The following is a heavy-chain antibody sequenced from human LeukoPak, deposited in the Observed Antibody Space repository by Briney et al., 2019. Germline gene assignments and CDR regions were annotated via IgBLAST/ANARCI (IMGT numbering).Heavy chain of an antibody. D-gene: IGHD2-8*01. CDR1: GGSFSGYY. V-gene: IGHV4-34*01. CDR2: INHSGST. Sequence: SESLSLTCAVYGGSFSGYYWSWIRQPPGKGLEWIGEINHSGSTNYNPSLKSRVTISVDTSKNQFSLKLSSVTAADTAVYYCARGGLYYYDYWGQGTLVTVSS. CDR3: ARGGLYYYDY. J-gene: IGHJ4*02.